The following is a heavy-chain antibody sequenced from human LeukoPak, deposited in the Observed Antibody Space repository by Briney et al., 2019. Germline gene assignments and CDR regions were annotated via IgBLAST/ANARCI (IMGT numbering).Heavy chain of an antibody. CDR3: XXXXXXXXWSHYYYYMDV. Sequence: SETLSLTCTVSGYSISSGYYWDWIRQPPGKGLEWIGGIYHSGSTYYNPSLKSRVTISVDTSKNHFSLKLSSVTAADTALYFXXXXXXXXXWSHYYYYMDVWGTGTTVTVSS. CDR1: GYSISSGYY. J-gene: IGHJ6*03. V-gene: IGHV4-38-2*02. D-gene: IGHD2-8*02. CDR2: IYHSGST.